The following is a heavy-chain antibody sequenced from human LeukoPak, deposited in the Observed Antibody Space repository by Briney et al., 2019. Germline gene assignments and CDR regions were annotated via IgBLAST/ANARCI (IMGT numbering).Heavy chain of an antibody. Sequence: GGSLRVSCAASGFTFSSNGMHWVRQAPGKGLEWVAVIWYDGSNKYYADSVKGRFTISRDNSKITLYLQMNSLRAEDTAVYYCARVHCSSTSCPYPYYYYGMDDWGKGTTVTVPS. D-gene: IGHD2-2*01. V-gene: IGHV3-33*01. CDR1: GFTFSSNG. J-gene: IGHJ6*04. CDR2: IWYDGSNK. CDR3: ARVHCSSTSCPYPYYYYGMDD.